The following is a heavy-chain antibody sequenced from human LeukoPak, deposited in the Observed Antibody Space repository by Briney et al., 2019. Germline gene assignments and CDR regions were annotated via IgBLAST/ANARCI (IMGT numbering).Heavy chain of an antibody. CDR3: ARDKVATPTTLAFDP. Sequence: ASVKVSCKASGYTFTSYGISWVRQAPGQGLEWMGWISAYNCNTNYAQKLQGRVTMTTDTSTSTVYMELRSLRSDDTAVYYCARDKVATPTTLAFDPWGQGTLVTVSS. V-gene: IGHV1-18*01. CDR1: GYTFTSYG. J-gene: IGHJ5*02. D-gene: IGHD5-12*01. CDR2: ISAYNCNT.